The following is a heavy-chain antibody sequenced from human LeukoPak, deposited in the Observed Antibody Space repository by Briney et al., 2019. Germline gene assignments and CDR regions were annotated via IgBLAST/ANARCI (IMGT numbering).Heavy chain of an antibody. CDR3: ARTHYGFDI. Sequence: GESLKISCKGSGYSFTTYWIGWVRQMPGKGLEWMGIIYPGTSHTRYRPSFHGQLPSQADSSITTAYLQWSSLKASDTAMYYCARTHYGFDIWGQGTMVTVSS. V-gene: IGHV5-51*01. CDR1: GYSFTTYW. J-gene: IGHJ3*02. CDR2: IYPGTSHT.